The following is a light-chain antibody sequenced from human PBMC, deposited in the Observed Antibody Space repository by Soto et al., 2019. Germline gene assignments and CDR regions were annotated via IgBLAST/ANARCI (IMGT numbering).Light chain of an antibody. CDR1: SSNIGRSS. Sequence: SVLTQAPSASGTPGQRVTISCSGSSSNIGRSSVNWYQRLPGTAPKLLIYSNDRRPSGGPGRFSGSKSGTSASLAISGLQSEDEADYYCGSWDSSLSAYVFGTGTKVTVL. V-gene: IGLV1-44*01. J-gene: IGLJ1*01. CDR3: GSWDSSLSAYV. CDR2: SND.